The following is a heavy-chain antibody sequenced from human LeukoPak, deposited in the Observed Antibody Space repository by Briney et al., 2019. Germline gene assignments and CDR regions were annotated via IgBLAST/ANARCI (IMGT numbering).Heavy chain of an antibody. J-gene: IGHJ4*02. CDR2: INPSGGST. CDR1: GYTFTSYY. CDR3: TYDILTGTDY. V-gene: IGHV1-46*01. Sequence: ASVKVSCKASGYTFTSYYMHWVRQAPGQGLEWMGIINPSGGSTSYPQKFQGRVTMTRDTSTSTVYMELSSLRSEDTAVYYCTYDILTGTDYWGQGTLVTVSS. D-gene: IGHD3-9*01.